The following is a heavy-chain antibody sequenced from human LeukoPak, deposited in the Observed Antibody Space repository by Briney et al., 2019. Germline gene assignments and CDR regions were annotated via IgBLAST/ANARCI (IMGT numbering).Heavy chain of an antibody. D-gene: IGHD7-27*01. CDR1: GFTFSSYG. Sequence: PGGSLRLSCAPSGFTFSSYGMNWVRQAPGKGLEWVSGISGDAGRTYYADSVKGRCTIYRDNSKNTLYLQMNSLRVEDTAVYYCAQDLAWGAFDHWGQGSLVTVSS. J-gene: IGHJ4*02. CDR2: ISGDAGRT. V-gene: IGHV3-23*01. CDR3: AQDLAWGAFDH.